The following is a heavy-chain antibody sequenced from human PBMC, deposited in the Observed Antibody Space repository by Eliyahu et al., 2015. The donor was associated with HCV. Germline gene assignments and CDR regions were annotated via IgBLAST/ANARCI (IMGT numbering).Heavy chain of an antibody. Sequence: EVQLVESGGGLVKPGGSLRLSCAASGFTFSSYSMNWVRQAPGKGLGWVSSISSSSSYIYYADSVKGRFTISRDNAKNSLYLQMNSLRAEDTAVYYCARDPDYGDYSGWFDPWGQGTLVTVSS. CDR3: ARDPDYGDYSGWFDP. J-gene: IGHJ5*02. CDR1: GFTFSSYS. CDR2: ISSSSSYI. V-gene: IGHV3-21*01. D-gene: IGHD4-17*01.